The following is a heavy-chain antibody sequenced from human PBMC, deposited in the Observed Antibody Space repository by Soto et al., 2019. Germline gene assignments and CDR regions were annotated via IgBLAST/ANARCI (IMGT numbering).Heavy chain of an antibody. D-gene: IGHD2-2*02. CDR3: GADSVTPPVIPWHHWFDP. J-gene: IGHJ5*02. V-gene: IGHV1-58*02. Sequence: QMQLVQSGPEVKKPGTSVRVSCKASGFTFTSSAMHWVRQARGQRLEWIGWIVVGSGNTNYAQKFQDRVTITGDMSTSTAYGELSSLRSDDTAVYYGGADSVTPPVIPWHHWFDPLGQETLVTV. CDR2: IVVGSGNT. CDR1: GFTFTSSA.